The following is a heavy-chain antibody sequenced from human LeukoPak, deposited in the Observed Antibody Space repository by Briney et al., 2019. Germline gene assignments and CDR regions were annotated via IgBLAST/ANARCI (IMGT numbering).Heavy chain of an antibody. V-gene: IGHV3-13*01. D-gene: IGHD1-26*01. CDR2: IGTAGDT. CDR3: ARAREGATYFDY. CDR1: GFTFSSYD. J-gene: IGHJ4*02. Sequence: GGSLRLSCAASGFTFSSYDMHWVRQATGKGLEWVSAIGTAGDTYYPGSVKGRFTISRENAKNSLYLQMNGLRAGDTAVYYCARAREGATYFDYWGQGTLVTVSS.